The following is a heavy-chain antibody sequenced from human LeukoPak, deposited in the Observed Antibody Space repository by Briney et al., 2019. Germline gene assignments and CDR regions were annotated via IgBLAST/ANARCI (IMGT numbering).Heavy chain of an antibody. J-gene: IGHJ6*02. D-gene: IGHD2-15*01. CDR1: GYTFTSYG. V-gene: IGHV1-18*01. CDR3: ARDDYCSGGSCYSAGYYYYYGMDV. Sequence: APVKVSCKASGYTFTSYGISWVRQAPGQGLEWMGWISAYNGNTNYAQKLQGRVTMTTDTSTSTAYMELRSLRSDDTAVYYCARDDYCSGGSCYSAGYYYYYGMDVWGQGTTFTVSS. CDR2: ISAYNGNT.